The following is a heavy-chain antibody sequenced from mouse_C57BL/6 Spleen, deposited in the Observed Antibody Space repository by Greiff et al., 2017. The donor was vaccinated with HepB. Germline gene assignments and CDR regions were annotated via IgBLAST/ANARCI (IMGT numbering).Heavy chain of an antibody. J-gene: IGHJ2*01. Sequence: EVQLQQSGPELVKPGASVKIPCKASGYTFTDYNMDWVKQSHGKSLEWIGDINPNNGGTIYNQKFKGKATLTVDKSSSTAYMGLRSLTSEDTAVYYCARMSLYYGSPDYWGQGTTLTVSS. CDR1: GYTFTDYN. CDR3: ARMSLYYGSPDY. D-gene: IGHD1-1*01. CDR2: INPNNGGT. V-gene: IGHV1-18*01.